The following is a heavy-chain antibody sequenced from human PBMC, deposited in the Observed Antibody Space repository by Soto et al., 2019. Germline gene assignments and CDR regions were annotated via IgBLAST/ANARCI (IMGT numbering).Heavy chain of an antibody. CDR3: AHYDLHH. J-gene: IGHJ1*01. Sequence: QISLKESGPTLVKPIQTLTLNCSFSGFSRSTSGVGVGWIRQPPGKALEWLALIYWDNDKRYSPSLKSRLTITKDTSRNQVVLTMTNMDPVDTGTYYCAHYDLHHWGQGTLVTVSS. V-gene: IGHV2-5*02. CDR1: GFSRSTSGVG. CDR2: IYWDNDK.